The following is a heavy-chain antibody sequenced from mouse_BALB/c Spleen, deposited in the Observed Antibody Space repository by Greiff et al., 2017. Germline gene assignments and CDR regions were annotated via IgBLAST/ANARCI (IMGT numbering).Heavy chain of an antibody. V-gene: IGHV2-5-1*01. J-gene: IGHJ4*01. CDR2: IWRGGST. CDR1: GFSLTSYG. CDR3: AKRGGYYVRYAMDY. Sequence: QVQLKQSGPSLVQPSQSLSITCTVSGFSLTSYGVHWVRQSPGKGLEWLGVIWRGGSTDYNAAFMSRLSITKDNSKSQVFFKMNSLQSDDTAIYYCAKRGGYYVRYAMDYWGQGTSVTVSS. D-gene: IGHD2-3*01.